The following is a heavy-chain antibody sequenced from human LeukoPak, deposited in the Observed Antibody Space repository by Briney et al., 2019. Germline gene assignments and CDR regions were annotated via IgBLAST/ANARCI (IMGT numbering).Heavy chain of an antibody. D-gene: IGHD3-3*01. CDR3: ERDASGDFSGMDV. CDR1: GFTFSSYS. CDR2: ISSRSSYI. J-gene: IGHJ6*04. Sequence: GGSLRLSCAASGFTFSSYSMNWVRQAPGKGLEWVSSISSRSSYIFYADSVKGRFTISRDNAKNSLYLQMNSLRAEDTAVYYCERDASGDFSGMDVWGKGTTVTVS. V-gene: IGHV3-21*01.